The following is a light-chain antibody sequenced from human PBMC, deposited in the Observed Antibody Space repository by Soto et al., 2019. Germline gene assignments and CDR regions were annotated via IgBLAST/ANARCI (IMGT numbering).Light chain of an antibody. V-gene: IGLV1-47*01. J-gene: IGLJ2*01. Sequence: QSVLTQPPSASRTPGQRVTISCSGSSSNIGSNYVYWYQQLPGTAPKLLIYRNYQRPSGVPDRFSGSKSATSASLAISGLRSEDEAVYYCATWDDSLSGVVFGGGTKLTVL. CDR3: ATWDDSLSGVV. CDR1: SSNIGSNY. CDR2: RNY.